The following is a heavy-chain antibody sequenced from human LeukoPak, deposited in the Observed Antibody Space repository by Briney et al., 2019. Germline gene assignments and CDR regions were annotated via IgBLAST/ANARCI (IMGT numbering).Heavy chain of an antibody. V-gene: IGHV4-39*01. D-gene: IGHD4-23*01. Sequence: GSLRLSCAASGFTFSSYAMTWIRQPPGKGLEWIGSIYYSGSTYYNPSLKSRVTISVDTSKNQFSLKLSSVTAADTAVYYCATTDYGGKGSDPWGQGTLVTVSS. CDR1: GFTFSSYA. J-gene: IGHJ5*02. CDR2: IYYSGST. CDR3: ATTDYGGKGSDP.